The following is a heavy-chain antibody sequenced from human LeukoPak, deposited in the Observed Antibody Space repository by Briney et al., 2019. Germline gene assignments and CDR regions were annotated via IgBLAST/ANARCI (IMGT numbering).Heavy chain of an antibody. D-gene: IGHD6-19*01. V-gene: IGHV4-39*01. J-gene: IGHJ4*02. CDR1: GGSISSSSYY. CDR3: ARNKIPVAGTPFDY. CDR2: IYYSGST. Sequence: PSETLSLTCTVSGGSISSSSYYRGWIRQPPGKGLEWIGSIYYSGSTYYNPSLKSRVTISVDTSKNQFSLKLSSVTAADTAVYYCARNKIPVAGTPFDYWGQGTLVTVSS.